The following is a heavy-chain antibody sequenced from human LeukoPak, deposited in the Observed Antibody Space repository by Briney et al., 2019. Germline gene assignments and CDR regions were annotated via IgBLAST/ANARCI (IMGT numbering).Heavy chain of an antibody. Sequence: KPSETLSLTCTVSGGSISSDSWSWIRQPPGKGLEWIGYIYYSGSTNYNPSLKSRVTISVDTSKNQFSLKLSSVTAADTAVYYCARAGGGSNWSFDYGGQGTLVTVSS. V-gene: IGHV4-59*01. CDR3: ARAGGGSNWSFDY. D-gene: IGHD6-13*01. J-gene: IGHJ4*02. CDR2: IYYSGST. CDR1: GGSISSDS.